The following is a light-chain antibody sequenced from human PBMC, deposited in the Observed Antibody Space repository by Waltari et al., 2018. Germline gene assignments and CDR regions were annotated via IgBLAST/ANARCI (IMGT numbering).Light chain of an antibody. CDR3: QQYDNPPIT. J-gene: IGKJ5*01. CDR1: QDIYNY. V-gene: IGKV1-33*01. CDR2: DAS. Sequence: DIQMTQSPSSLSASVGDRVTITCQASQDIYNYLNWYQQKPGKAPKLLNYDASNLETGVPSRFSGSGSGTDFTFTISSLQTEDIATYYCQQYDNPPITFGQGTRLEIK.